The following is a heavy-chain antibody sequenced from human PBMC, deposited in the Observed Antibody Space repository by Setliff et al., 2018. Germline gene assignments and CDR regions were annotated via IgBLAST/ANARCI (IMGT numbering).Heavy chain of an antibody. J-gene: IGHJ6*02. Sequence: PSETLSLTCTVSGGSLSSFYWSWIRQSPGRGLDWIGYIDHSGNTNYNPSLKSRVTVSLDTSKNQFSLKLTSMTAADTAVYYCARDQWVRSPPLYFSYSMDVWGQGTTVTVSS. CDR3: ARDQWVRSPPLYFSYSMDV. D-gene: IGHD5-12*01. CDR1: GGSLSSFY. CDR2: IDHSGNT. V-gene: IGHV4-59*12.